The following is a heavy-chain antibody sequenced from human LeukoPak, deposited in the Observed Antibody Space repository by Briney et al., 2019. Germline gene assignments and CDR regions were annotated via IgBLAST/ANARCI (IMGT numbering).Heavy chain of an antibody. Sequence: PPETLSLACTVSGGSISSYYWSWIRQPPGKGLEWIGYIYYSGSTNYNPSLRSRVTISVDTSKNQFSLKLSSVTAADTAVYYCAKAQYGGNVWGSGSYLSYWGQGTLVTVSS. D-gene: IGHD3-16*01. V-gene: IGHV4-59*01. CDR3: AKAQYGGNVWGSGSYLSY. CDR2: IYYSGST. J-gene: IGHJ4*02. CDR1: GGSISSYY.